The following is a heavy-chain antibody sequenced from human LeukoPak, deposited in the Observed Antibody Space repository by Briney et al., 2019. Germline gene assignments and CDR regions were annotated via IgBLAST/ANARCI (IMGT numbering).Heavy chain of an antibody. J-gene: IGHJ6*02. V-gene: IGHV1-8*01. CDR1: GYTFTIYD. Sequence: GASVKVSFKASGYTFTIYDINWVRQAPGQGRGGRGWMNPNSGNTGYAQKFQGRVTISRNTSISTAYMELSSLRSEDTAVYYCARAANYYDFWSGYSYYYYGMDVWGQGTTVTVSS. D-gene: IGHD3-3*01. CDR2: MNPNSGNT. CDR3: ARAANYYDFWSGYSYYYYGMDV.